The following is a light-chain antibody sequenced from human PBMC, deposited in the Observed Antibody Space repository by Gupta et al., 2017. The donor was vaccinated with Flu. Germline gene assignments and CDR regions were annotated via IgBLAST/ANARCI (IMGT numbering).Light chain of an antibody. CDR3: QSYYRLSGWRV. Sequence: QSVLTHPPAVSGSSGQCATISCTGSSSNIGAGYDVPWYQQLPGTAPKLLIFLNNNRPSGVPSRFSGSKSCTSASQAITGLQSEDEADYYCQSYYRLSGWRVFGGGTKLTVL. CDR2: LNN. J-gene: IGLJ3*02. V-gene: IGLV1-40*01. CDR1: SSNIGAGYD.